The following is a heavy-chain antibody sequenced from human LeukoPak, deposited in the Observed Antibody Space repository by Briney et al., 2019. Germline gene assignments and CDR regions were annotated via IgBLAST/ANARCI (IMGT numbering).Heavy chain of an antibody. J-gene: IGHJ4*02. D-gene: IGHD2-2*01. CDR1: GYTFTGYY. CDR2: INPNSGGT. V-gene: IGHV1-2*02. CDR3: ARGRVPADY. Sequence: ASVKVSCKASGYTFTGYYMHWVRQAPGQGLEWMGWINPNSGGTNYAQKVQGRVTMTRDTSISTAYMELSRLRSDDTAVYYCARGRVPADYWGQGTLVTVSS.